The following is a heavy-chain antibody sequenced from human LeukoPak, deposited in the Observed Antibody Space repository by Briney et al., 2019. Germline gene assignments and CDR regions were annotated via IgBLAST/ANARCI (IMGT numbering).Heavy chain of an antibody. CDR2: INPNSGGA. CDR1: GYTFTGHY. CDR3: ARAFFNSGFDY. Sequence: ASVKVSCKASGYTFTGHYVQWLRQAPGQGLTWMGWINPNSGGADYAQQYQGRVTLTRDTSITTVYMELSSLTSDDSAVYYCARAFFNSGFDYWGQGTLVTVSS. J-gene: IGHJ4*02. V-gene: IGHV1-2*02. D-gene: IGHD3-3*02.